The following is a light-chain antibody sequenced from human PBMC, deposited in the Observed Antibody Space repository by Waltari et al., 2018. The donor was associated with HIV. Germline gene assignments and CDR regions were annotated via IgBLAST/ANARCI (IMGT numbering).Light chain of an antibody. Sequence: DIVMTQSPDSLAVSLGERATIKCWSSQSVLKTSVNKNYLAWYQQKQGQPPKLLFYWASTRESGVPDRFSGSGSGTECTLTINSLRAEDVAVYHGQQYYSLPLTFGGGTKVEIK. CDR1: QSVLKTSVNKNY. CDR2: WAS. CDR3: QQYYSLPLT. J-gene: IGKJ4*01. V-gene: IGKV4-1*01.